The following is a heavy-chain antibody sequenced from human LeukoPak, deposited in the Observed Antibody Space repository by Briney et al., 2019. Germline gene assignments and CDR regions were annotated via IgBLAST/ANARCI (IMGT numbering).Heavy chain of an antibody. D-gene: IGHD3-3*01. V-gene: IGHV3-30*02. J-gene: IGHJ4*02. Sequence: GGSLRLSCAASGFTFSSYGMHWVRQAPGKGLEWVAFIRYDGSNKYYADSVKGRFTISRDNSKNTLYLQMNSLRAEDTAVYYCAKDLGRHSQYYDFWSGYYTLGYWGQGTLVTVSS. CDR2: IRYDGSNK. CDR3: AKDLGRHSQYYDFWSGYYTLGY. CDR1: GFTFSSYG.